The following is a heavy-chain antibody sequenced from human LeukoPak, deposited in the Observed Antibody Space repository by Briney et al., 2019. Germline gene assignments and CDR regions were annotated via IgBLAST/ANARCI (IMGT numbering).Heavy chain of an antibody. V-gene: IGHV1-69*04. CDR2: IIPILGIA. J-gene: IGHJ5*02. CDR3: AREGNTWLDP. CDR1: GGTFSSYA. Sequence: ASVKVSCKASGGTFSSYAISWVRQAPGQGLEWMGRIIPILGIANYAQKFQGRVTLTTDTPTRTAYMELRSLTSDDTAVYYCAREGNTWLDPWGQGALVTVSS.